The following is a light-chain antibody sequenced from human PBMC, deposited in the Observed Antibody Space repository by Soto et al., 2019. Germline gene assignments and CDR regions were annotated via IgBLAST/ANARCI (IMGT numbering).Light chain of an antibody. J-gene: IGKJ2*01. CDR3: QQYETYFRYT. V-gene: IGKV1-5*01. CDR1: QTINSK. Sequence: DIQMTQSPSTLSASVGDRVTITCRASQTINSKLAWYQKKPGQAPKLLIFDGYNLESGVPSRFSSSGSGTEFTLSIGSLQPDDFATYYCQQYETYFRYTFGQGTKLDIK. CDR2: DGY.